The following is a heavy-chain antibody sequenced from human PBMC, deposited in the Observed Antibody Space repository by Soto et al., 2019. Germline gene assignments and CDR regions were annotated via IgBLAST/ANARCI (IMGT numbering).Heavy chain of an antibody. D-gene: IGHD1-26*01. CDR3: AKANLNGKGANDY. CDR2: ISDSGTGT. V-gene: IGHV3-23*01. Sequence: EVQLLESGGGLGQPGGSLKLSCAASGFTFSSYAMTWVRQAPGKGLEWVSVISDSGTGTYYADSVKGRFTISRDNSKNTLYLQMKSLRADDTAVYYCAKANLNGKGANDYWGQGALVTVSS. J-gene: IGHJ4*02. CDR1: GFTFSSYA.